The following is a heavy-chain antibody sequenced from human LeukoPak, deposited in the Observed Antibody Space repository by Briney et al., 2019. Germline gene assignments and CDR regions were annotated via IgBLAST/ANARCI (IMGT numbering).Heavy chain of an antibody. CDR1: GGSISSSSYY. CDR3: ATLVVIRTNYFDY. D-gene: IGHD3-22*01. V-gene: IGHV4-39*01. J-gene: IGHJ4*02. Sequence: PSGTLSLTCTVSGGSISSSSYYWGWIRQPPGKGLEWIGSVYYSGSTYYNPSLKSRVTISVDTSKNQFSLKVSSVTAADTAVYYCATLVVIRTNYFDYWGQGTLVTVSS. CDR2: VYYSGST.